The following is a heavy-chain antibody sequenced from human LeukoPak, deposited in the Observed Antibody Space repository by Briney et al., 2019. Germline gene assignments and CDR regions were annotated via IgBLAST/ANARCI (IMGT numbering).Heavy chain of an antibody. CDR2: IRGGGAP. V-gene: IGHV3-20*04. D-gene: IGHD3-16*01. Sequence: GGSLRLSCAASGFTFDDYAMHWVRQAPGKGLEWVSSIRGGGAPVYADSVKGRFTISRDNAKNSLYLQMSNLRAEDTAVYFCARGGGLDVWGQGATVTVSS. J-gene: IGHJ6*02. CDR3: ARGGGLDV. CDR1: GFTFDDYA.